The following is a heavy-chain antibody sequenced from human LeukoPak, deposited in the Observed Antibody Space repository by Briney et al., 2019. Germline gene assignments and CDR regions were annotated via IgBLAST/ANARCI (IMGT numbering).Heavy chain of an antibody. D-gene: IGHD3-16*02. CDR1: GGSISSYY. CDR3: ARHLGSTMITFGGVIGTPWFDP. V-gene: IGHV4-59*08. Sequence: SETLSLTCTVSGGSISSYYWSWIRQPPGKGLEWIGYISYSGSTNYNPSLKSRVTISVDTSKNQFSLKLSSVTAADTAVYYCARHLGSTMITFGGVIGTPWFDPWGQGTLVTVSS. J-gene: IGHJ5*02. CDR2: ISYSGST.